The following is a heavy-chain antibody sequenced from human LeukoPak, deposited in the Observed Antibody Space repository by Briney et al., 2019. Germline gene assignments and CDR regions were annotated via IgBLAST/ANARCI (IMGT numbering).Heavy chain of an antibody. CDR2: ITGSGGST. CDR3: ASFVVVTAIR. CDR1: GFTFSSHA. J-gene: IGHJ4*02. V-gene: IGHV3-23*01. Sequence: GGSLRLSCAASGFTFSSHAMSWVRQAPGKGLEWVSGITGSGGSTHYADSVKGRFTISGDNSKNTLYLQMNSLRAEDTAVYYCASFVVVTAIRWGQGTLVTVSS. D-gene: IGHD2-21*02.